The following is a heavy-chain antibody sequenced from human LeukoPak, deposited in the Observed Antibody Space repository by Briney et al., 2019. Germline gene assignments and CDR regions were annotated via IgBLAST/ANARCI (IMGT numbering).Heavy chain of an antibody. CDR2: ISTSSSYI. CDR1: GFTFINYG. CDR3: ATLPDYYESSDYSYEPVGY. D-gene: IGHD3-22*01. V-gene: IGHV3-21*01. J-gene: IGHJ4*02. Sequence: PGGSLRLSCAASGFTFINYGMNWVRQAPGKGLEWVSSISTSSSYIYYADSVKGRFTISRDNAKNSLYLQMNSLRAEDTAVYYCATLPDYYESSDYSYEPVGYWGQGTLVTVSS.